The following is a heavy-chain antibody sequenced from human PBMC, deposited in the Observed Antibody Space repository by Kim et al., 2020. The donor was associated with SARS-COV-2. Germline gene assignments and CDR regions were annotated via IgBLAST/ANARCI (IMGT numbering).Heavy chain of an antibody. V-gene: IGHV4-59*01. CDR3: ARSRRRGQQLVPIIDY. CDR2: IYYSGST. Sequence: SETLSLTCTVSGGSISSYYWSWIRQPPGKGLEWIGYIYYSGSTNYNPSLKSRVTISVDTSKNQFSLKLSSVTAADTAVYYCARSRRRGQQLVPIIDYWGQGTLVTVSS. J-gene: IGHJ4*02. D-gene: IGHD6-13*01. CDR1: GGSISSYY.